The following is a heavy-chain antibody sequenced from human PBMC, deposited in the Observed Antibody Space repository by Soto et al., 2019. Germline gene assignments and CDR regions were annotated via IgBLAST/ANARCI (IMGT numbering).Heavy chain of an antibody. V-gene: IGHV3-21*01. CDR2: ISSSSSYI. J-gene: IGHJ4*02. CDR3: ARGYSGYETTFDY. Sequence: EVQLVESGGGLVKPGGSLRLSCAASGFTFSSYSMNWVRQAPGKGLEWVSSISSSSSYIYYADSVKGRFTISRDNAKNSLYLQMNSLRAEDTAVYYCARGYSGYETTFDYWGQGTLVTVSS. D-gene: IGHD5-12*01. CDR1: GFTFSSYS.